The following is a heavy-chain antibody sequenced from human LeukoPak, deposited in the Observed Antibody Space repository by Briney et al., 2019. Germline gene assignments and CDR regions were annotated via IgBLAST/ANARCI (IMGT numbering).Heavy chain of an antibody. Sequence: GGSLRLSCAASGFTFNTYWMNWVRQVPGNGLEWVANISPDGSEKQYVDSVKGRFTISRDNAENSLYLQMNSLRADDTAVYYCSRDSHRNSDEHWGQGTLVTVSS. CDR1: GFTFNTYW. CDR2: ISPDGSEK. J-gene: IGHJ1*01. CDR3: SRDSHRNSDEH. V-gene: IGHV3-7*01. D-gene: IGHD5-24*01.